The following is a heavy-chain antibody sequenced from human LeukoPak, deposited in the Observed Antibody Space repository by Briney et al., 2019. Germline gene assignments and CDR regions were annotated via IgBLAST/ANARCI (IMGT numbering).Heavy chain of an antibody. V-gene: IGHV4-61*09. Sequence: PSQTLSLTCTVSGGSISSGSYCWSWIRQPAGKGPEWIGHIHSSGSTNYDSSLKSRVTISIDTSKNQFSLKLSSVTAADTAVYYCARGLDWFDPWGQGTLVTVSS. CDR3: ARGLDWFDP. J-gene: IGHJ5*02. CDR1: GGSISSGSYC. CDR2: IHSSGST.